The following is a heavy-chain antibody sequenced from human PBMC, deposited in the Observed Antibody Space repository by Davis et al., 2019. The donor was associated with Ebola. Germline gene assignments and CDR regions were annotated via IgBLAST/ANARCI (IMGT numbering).Heavy chain of an antibody. CDR1: GGAIISSSFY. CDR2: IYYSGIT. V-gene: IGHV4-39*01. D-gene: IGHD3-22*01. CDR3: AGVGSMIAPGYYGTDV. Sequence: SETLSLTCTVSGGAIISSSFYWGWIGQPPRKGLEWIGSIYYSGITYYNPSLKSRVTISVDTSKNQFSLKLRSVTAADTAVYYCAGVGSMIAPGYYGTDVWGKGTTVTVSS. J-gene: IGHJ6*04.